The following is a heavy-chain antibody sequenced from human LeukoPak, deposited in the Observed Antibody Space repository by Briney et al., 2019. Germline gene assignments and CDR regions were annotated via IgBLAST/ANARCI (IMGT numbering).Heavy chain of an antibody. Sequence: ASVKVSCKASGGTFSSYAISWVRQAPGQGLEWMGGIIPIFGTANYAQKFQGRVTITTDESTSTAYMELSSLRSEDTAVYYCARDFCSSTSCYGLFDYWGQGTLVTVSS. J-gene: IGHJ4*02. V-gene: IGHV1-69*05. CDR2: IIPIFGTA. D-gene: IGHD2-2*01. CDR3: ARDFCSSTSCYGLFDY. CDR1: GGTFSSYA.